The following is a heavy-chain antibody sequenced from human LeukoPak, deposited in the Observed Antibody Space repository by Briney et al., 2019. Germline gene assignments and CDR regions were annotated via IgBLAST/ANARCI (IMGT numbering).Heavy chain of an antibody. CDR3: ARGLMKYNWNDGAFDI. Sequence: ASVKVSCKASGYTFTSYYLHWVRQAPGQGLEWMGIISPSGGSTTYTQKFQGRVTMTRDTSTSTVYVELSSLKSEDTAVYYCARGLMKYNWNDGAFDIWGQGTMVTVSS. CDR1: GYTFTSYY. D-gene: IGHD1-20*01. V-gene: IGHV1-46*01. CDR2: ISPSGGST. J-gene: IGHJ3*02.